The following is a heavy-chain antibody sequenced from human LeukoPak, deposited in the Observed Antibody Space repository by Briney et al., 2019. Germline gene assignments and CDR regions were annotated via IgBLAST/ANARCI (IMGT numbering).Heavy chain of an antibody. V-gene: IGHV4-59*08. CDR3: ARSLNDYSNFFYFDY. Sequence: SETLSLTCTVSGGSISSYYWSWIRQPPGKGLEWIGYIYYSGSTNYNPSLKSRVTVSVDTSKNQFSLKLNSVTAADTAVYYCARSLNDYSNFFYFDYWGQGTLVTVSS. D-gene: IGHD4-11*01. J-gene: IGHJ4*02. CDR2: IYYSGST. CDR1: GGSISSYY.